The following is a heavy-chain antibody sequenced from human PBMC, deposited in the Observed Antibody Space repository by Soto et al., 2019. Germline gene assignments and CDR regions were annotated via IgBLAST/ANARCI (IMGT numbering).Heavy chain of an antibody. CDR2: ISGSGGST. D-gene: IGHD3-3*01. V-gene: IGHV3-23*01. CDR3: AKDYRADHDFYKYFDY. Sequence: GGSLRLSCAASGFTFSSYAMSWVRQAPGKGLEWVSAISGSGGSTYYADSVKGRFTISRDNSKNTLYLQMNSLRAEDTAVYYCAKDYRADHDFYKYFDYWGQGTLVTVSS. J-gene: IGHJ4*02. CDR1: GFTFSSYA.